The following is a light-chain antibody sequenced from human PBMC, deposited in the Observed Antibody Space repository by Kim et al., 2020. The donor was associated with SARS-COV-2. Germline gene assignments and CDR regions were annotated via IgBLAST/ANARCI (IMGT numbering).Light chain of an antibody. CDR3: SSYTSSSTLVV. CDR2: DVS. V-gene: IGLV2-14*03. CDR1: SSDVGGYNY. Sequence: QSITNPCTGTSSDVGGYNYVSWYQQHPGKAPKLMIYDVSNRPSGVSNRFSGSKSGNTASLTISGLQAEDEADYYCSSYTSSSTLVVFGGGTQLTVL. J-gene: IGLJ2*01.